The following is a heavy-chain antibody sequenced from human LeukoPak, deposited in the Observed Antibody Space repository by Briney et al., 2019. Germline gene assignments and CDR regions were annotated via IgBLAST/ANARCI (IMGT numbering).Heavy chain of an antibody. CDR3: AGRRYCSGGTCHEDAFDI. CDR1: GGSISSYY. CDR2: IYYSGST. J-gene: IGHJ3*02. V-gene: IGHV4-59*01. Sequence: SETLSLTCTVSGGSISSYYWSWIRQPPGKGLEWIGYIYYSGSTNYNPSLKSRVTISVDTSKNQFSLKLSSVTAADTALYYCAGRRYCSGGTCHEDAFDIWGQGTMVTVSS. D-gene: IGHD2-15*01.